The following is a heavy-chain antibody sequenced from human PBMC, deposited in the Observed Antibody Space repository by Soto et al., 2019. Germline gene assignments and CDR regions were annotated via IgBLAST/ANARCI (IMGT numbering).Heavy chain of an antibody. CDR2: INHSGST. D-gene: IGHD4-4*01. CDR3: ARGPVSRYYGMDV. J-gene: IGHJ6*02. Sequence: PSETLSLTCAVYGGSFSGYYWIWIRQPPGKGLEWIGEINHSGSTNYNPSLKSRVTISVDTSKNQFSLKLSSVTAADTAVYYCARGPVSRYYGMDVWGQGTTVTVSS. V-gene: IGHV4-34*01. CDR1: GGSFSGYY.